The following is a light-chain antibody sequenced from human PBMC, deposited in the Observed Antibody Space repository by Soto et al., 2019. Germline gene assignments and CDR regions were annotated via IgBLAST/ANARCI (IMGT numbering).Light chain of an antibody. CDR1: QSVSSY. CDR3: QQRSNWPPEYT. V-gene: IGKV3-11*01. CDR2: DAS. Sequence: EIVLTQSPATLSLSPGERATLSCRASQSVSSYLAWYQQKPGQAPRLLIYDASNRATGIPARFSGSGSGTDFTLNISRLEPEDFAVYYCQQRSNWPPEYTFGQGTKLEIK. J-gene: IGKJ2*01.